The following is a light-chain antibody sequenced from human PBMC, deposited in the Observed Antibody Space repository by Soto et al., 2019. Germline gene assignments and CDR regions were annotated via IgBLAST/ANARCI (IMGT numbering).Light chain of an antibody. CDR3: QQYGSSPWT. V-gene: IGKV3-20*01. Sequence: EIVLTQSPGTLSLSPGERATLSCRASQSVSSSYLAWYQQKPGQAPRLLIDGASSRATGIPDRFSGSGSGTDFTLTISRLEPEDFVVYYCQQYGSSPWTFGQGTKVEIK. CDR1: QSVSSSY. J-gene: IGKJ1*01. CDR2: GAS.